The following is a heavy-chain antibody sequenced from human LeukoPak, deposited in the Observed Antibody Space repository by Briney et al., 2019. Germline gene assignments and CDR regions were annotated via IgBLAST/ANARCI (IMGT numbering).Heavy chain of an antibody. CDR1: EYKFTNYW. Sequence: GESLKISCKGSEYKFTNYWIAWVRQRPGQGLEWLGIIYPRDSDTRYSPSFQGQVSISVDTSIDTAYLQWSSVKASDTAMYYCARLLAAPYYINFWGQGTLVTVSS. CDR2: IYPRDSDT. J-gene: IGHJ4*02. CDR3: ARLLAAPYYINF. V-gene: IGHV5-51*01. D-gene: IGHD6-25*01.